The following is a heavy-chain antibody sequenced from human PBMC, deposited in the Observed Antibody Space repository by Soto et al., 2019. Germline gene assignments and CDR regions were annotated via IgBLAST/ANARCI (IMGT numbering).Heavy chain of an antibody. CDR1: GFTFSSYA. J-gene: IGHJ6*02. CDR2: ISYDGSNK. V-gene: IGHV3-30-3*01. Sequence: GGSLRLSCAASGFTFSSYAMHWVRQAPGKGLEWVAVISYDGSNKYYADSVKGRFTISRDNSKNTLYLQMNSLRAEDTAVYYCAREVGSRTGDLYYYYGMDVWGQGTTVTVSS. CDR3: AREVGSRTGDLYYYYGMDV. D-gene: IGHD7-27*01.